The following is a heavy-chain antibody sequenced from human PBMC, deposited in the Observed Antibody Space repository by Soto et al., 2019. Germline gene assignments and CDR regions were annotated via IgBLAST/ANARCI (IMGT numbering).Heavy chain of an antibody. V-gene: IGHV3-23*01. D-gene: IGHD1-26*01. Sequence: GGSLRLSCAASGFTFSSSAMNWVRQAPGKGLEWVSIISDSGGRTYYADSVRGRFTISRDNSKNTLYLQMNSLRAEDTAVYYCAKDTRGVVGATTFDYWGQGTLVTVSS. J-gene: IGHJ4*02. CDR3: AKDTRGVVGATTFDY. CDR1: GFTFSSSA. CDR2: ISDSGGRT.